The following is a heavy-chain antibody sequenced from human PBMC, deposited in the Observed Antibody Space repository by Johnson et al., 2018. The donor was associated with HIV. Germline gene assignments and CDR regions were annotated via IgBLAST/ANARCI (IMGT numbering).Heavy chain of an antibody. V-gene: IGHV3-23*04. CDR1: GFTFSNAW. CDR3: AKDPIVLVVYAISAFDI. CDR2: ISGSGGST. Sequence: MQLVESGGGLVQPGGSLRLSCAASGFTFSNAWMSWVRQAPGKGLEWVSAISGSGGSTYYADSVKGLSTISRDNSNNTLYLQMNSLRAEDTAVYYCAKDPIVLVVYAISAFDIWGQGTMVTVSS. J-gene: IGHJ3*02. D-gene: IGHD2-8*02.